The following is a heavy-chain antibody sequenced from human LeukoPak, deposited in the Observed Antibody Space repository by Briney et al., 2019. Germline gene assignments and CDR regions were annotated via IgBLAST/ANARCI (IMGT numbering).Heavy chain of an antibody. V-gene: IGHV1-69*13. D-gene: IGHD3-22*01. CDR3: ASGYYYDSSGYSYLSY. CDR2: IIPIFGTA. Sequence: SVKVSCKASGGTFSSYAISWVRQAPGQGLEWMGGIIPIFGTANYAQKFQGRVTITADGSTSTAYMELSSLRSEDTAVYYCASGYYYDSSGYSYLSYWGQGTLVTVSS. J-gene: IGHJ4*02. CDR1: GGTFSSYA.